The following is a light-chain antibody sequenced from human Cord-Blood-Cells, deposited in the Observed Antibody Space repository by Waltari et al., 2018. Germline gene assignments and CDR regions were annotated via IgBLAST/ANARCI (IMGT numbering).Light chain of an antibody. Sequence: EIVLTQSPATLSLSPGERATLSCRASQSVSSYLAWYQQKPGQAPRLLIYDASNRATGIPARFSGRGSGTDFTRTSSSLEPEDFAVYYCQQRSNWPLTFGPGSKVDIK. V-gene: IGKV3-11*01. CDR3: QQRSNWPLT. CDR2: DAS. J-gene: IGKJ3*01. CDR1: QSVSSY.